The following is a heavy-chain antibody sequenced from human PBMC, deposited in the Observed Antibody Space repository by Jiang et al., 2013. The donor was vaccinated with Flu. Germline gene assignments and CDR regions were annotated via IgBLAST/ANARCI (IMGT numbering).Heavy chain of an antibody. CDR2: ITVILGTT. D-gene: IGHD2-15*01. V-gene: IGHV1-69*01. Sequence: SGAEVKKPGSSVKVSCKVSGGSFSSDVFSWVRQAPGQELEWMGGITVILGTTNYAQKFQGRVTITADGSTSTAHMELSSLRSEDTAVYYCAGTYCSGGSCYSSNDHPGRFDYWGQGTLVTVSS. J-gene: IGHJ4*02. CDR1: GGSFSSDV. CDR3: AGTYCSGGSCYSSNDHPGRFDY.